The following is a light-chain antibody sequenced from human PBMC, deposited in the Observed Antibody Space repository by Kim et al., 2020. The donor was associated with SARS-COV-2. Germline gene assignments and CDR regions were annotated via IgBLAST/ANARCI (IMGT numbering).Light chain of an antibody. CDR1: SLRSYY. CDR2: DKN. V-gene: IGLV3-19*01. J-gene: IGLJ1*01. CDR3: NSRDSSDNHYV. Sequence: ALGQTVRITCQGDSLRSYYASWYQQKPGQAPVLVIYDKNNRPSGIPDRFSGSTSGNTASLTITGAQAEDEADYYCNSRDSSDNHYVFGTGTKVTVL.